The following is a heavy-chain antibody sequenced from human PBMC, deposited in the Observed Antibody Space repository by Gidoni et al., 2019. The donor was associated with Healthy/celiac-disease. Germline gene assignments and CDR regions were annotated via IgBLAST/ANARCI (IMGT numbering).Heavy chain of an antibody. CDR3: ARGWGTMIVVVTPPTEYFDL. D-gene: IGHD3-22*01. CDR1: GFTFSSYA. J-gene: IGHJ2*01. CDR2: ISYDGSNK. Sequence: QVQLVESGGGVVQPGRSLRLSCAASGFTFSSYAMHWVRQAPGKGLEWVAVISYDGSNKYYADSVKGRFTISRDNSKNTLYLQMNSLRAEDTAVYYCARGWGTMIVVVTPPTEYFDLWGRGTLVTVSS. V-gene: IGHV3-30-3*01.